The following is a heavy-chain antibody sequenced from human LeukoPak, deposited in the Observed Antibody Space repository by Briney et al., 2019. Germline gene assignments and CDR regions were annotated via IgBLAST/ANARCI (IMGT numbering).Heavy chain of an antibody. V-gene: IGHV4-61*02. Sequence: PSETLSLTCTVSGGSISSGSYYWSWIRQPAGKGLEWIGRIYTSGSTNYNPSLKSRVTISVDTSKNQFSLKLSSVTAADTAVYYCARRTWGHHFDYWGQGTLVTVSS. CDR1: GGSISSGSYY. D-gene: IGHD7-27*01. J-gene: IGHJ4*02. CDR2: IYTSGST. CDR3: ARRTWGHHFDY.